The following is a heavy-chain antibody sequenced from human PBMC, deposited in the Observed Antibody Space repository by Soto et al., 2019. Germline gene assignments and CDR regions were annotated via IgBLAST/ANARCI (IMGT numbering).Heavy chain of an antibody. CDR2: VYHGGST. D-gene: IGHD3-3*01. V-gene: IGHV4-39*01. Sequence: QLQLQESGPGLVRPSETLSLTCTVSGGSITNSSYYWGWIRQPPGEGLEWIGSVYHGGSTYYNPSLKSRVAISVDTSKNQFSLRLSSVTAADTAVYYCAKHRMTIFGLVTHFFDYWGQGTLVTVSS. CDR1: GGSITNSSYY. J-gene: IGHJ4*01. CDR3: AKHRMTIFGLVTHFFDY.